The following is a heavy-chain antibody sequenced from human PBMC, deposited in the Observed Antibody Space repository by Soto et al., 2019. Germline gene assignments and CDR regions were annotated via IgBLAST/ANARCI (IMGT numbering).Heavy chain of an antibody. Sequence: QVQLVQSGAEVKKPGASVKVSCKASGYTFTSYYMHWVRQAPGQGLEWMGIINPSGGSTSYAQKFQGRVTMTRDTSTSTVYMELSRLRSEDTAVYYCARDQGYCSGGSCYSGNWFDPWGQGTLVTVSS. D-gene: IGHD2-15*01. CDR1: GYTFTSYY. CDR3: ARDQGYCSGGSCYSGNWFDP. J-gene: IGHJ5*02. CDR2: INPSGGST. V-gene: IGHV1-46*01.